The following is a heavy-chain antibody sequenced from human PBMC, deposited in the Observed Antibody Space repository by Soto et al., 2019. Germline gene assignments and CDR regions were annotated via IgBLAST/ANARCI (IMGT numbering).Heavy chain of an antibody. V-gene: IGHV5-51*01. Sequence: PGESLKISCNASGYIFISYWIGWVRQMPGKGLEWMGIIYPSDSDTRYSPSFHGQVTISADKSISTAYLQWSSLKASDTAMYYCARGAVTTNFDYWGLGTLVTVSS. CDR2: IYPSDSDT. D-gene: IGHD4-4*01. CDR1: GYIFISYW. CDR3: ARGAVTTNFDY. J-gene: IGHJ4*02.